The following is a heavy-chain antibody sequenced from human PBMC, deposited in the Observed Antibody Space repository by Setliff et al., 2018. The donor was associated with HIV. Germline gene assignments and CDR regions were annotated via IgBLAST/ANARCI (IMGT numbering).Heavy chain of an antibody. CDR1: GYTLAGYF. V-gene: IGHV1-2*02. J-gene: IGHJ4*02. CDR2: INPNSDGT. Sequence: GASVKVSCKASGYTLAGYFMHWVRQAPGQGLEWMGWINPNSDGTNYAQKFQGRVTMTRDTSISTAYMELSRLRSDDTAVYHCAREPDTGSVWGQGTLVTVSS. CDR3: AREPDTGSV. D-gene: IGHD5-18*01.